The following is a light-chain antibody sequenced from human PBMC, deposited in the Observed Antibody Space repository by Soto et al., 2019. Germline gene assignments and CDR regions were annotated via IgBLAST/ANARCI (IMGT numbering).Light chain of an antibody. J-gene: IGKJ2*01. CDR1: QRMTNNF. CDR2: GAS. Sequence: EIVLTQSPDTLSLSPGERVTLSCRASQRMTNNFLAWFQQKPGLAPRLLIHGASTRASGVPDRFTGGGSGTDFVFTISRVEHEDFAVYYCQQYGRSPFTFGQGTKLQIK. V-gene: IGKV3-20*01. CDR3: QQYGRSPFT.